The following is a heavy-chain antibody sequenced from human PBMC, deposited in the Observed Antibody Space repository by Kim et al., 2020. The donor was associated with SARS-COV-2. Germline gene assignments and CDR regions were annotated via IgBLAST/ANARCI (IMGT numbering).Heavy chain of an antibody. Sequence: SETLSLTCAVYGGSFSGYYWSWIRQPPGKGLEWIGEINHSGSTNYNPSLKSRVTISVDTSKNQFSLKLSSVTAADTAVYYCARGRNYFDYWGQGTLVTVSS. J-gene: IGHJ4*02. CDR1: GGSFSGYY. CDR3: ARGRNYFDY. CDR2: INHSGST. V-gene: IGHV4-34*01.